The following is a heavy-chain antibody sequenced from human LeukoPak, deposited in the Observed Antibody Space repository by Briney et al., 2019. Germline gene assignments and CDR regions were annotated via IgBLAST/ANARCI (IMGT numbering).Heavy chain of an antibody. V-gene: IGHV4-59*08. Sequence: SETLSLTCTVSGGSISSYYWSWIRQPPGKGLEWVGYIYYSGTTNYNPSLKSRVTIPVDTTKNQFSLKLSSVTAADTAVYYCARQSRGNSVGFDYWGQGTLVTVSS. CDR1: GGSISSYY. CDR2: IYYSGTT. D-gene: IGHD4-23*01. CDR3: ARQSRGNSVGFDY. J-gene: IGHJ4*02.